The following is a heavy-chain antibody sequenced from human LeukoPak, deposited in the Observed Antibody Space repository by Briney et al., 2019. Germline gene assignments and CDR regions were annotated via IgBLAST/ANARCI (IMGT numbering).Heavy chain of an antibody. Sequence: TGGSLRLSCAASGFTFSSYWMHWVRQAPGKGLVWVSRINSDGSSTSYADSVKGRFTISRDNAKNTLYLQMNSLRAEDTAVYYCAGFWGYYYGMDVWGQGTTVTVSS. CDR2: INSDGSST. D-gene: IGHD3-16*01. CDR3: AGFWGYYYGMDV. V-gene: IGHV3-74*01. J-gene: IGHJ6*02. CDR1: GFTFSSYW.